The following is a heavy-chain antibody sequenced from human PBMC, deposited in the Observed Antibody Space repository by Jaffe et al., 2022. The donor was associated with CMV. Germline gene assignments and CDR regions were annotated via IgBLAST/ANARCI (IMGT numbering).Heavy chain of an antibody. D-gene: IGHD3-22*01. J-gene: IGHJ4*02. V-gene: IGHV3-23*01. CDR2: ISGSGGST. Sequence: EVQLLESGGGLVQPGGSLRLSCAASGFTFSSYAMSWVRQAPGKGLEWVSAISGSGGSTYYADSVKGRFTISRDNSKNTLYLQMNSLRAEDTAVYYCAKDGLYYYDSSGFFSYYFDYWGQGTLVTVSS. CDR3: AKDGLYYYDSSGFFSYYFDY. CDR1: GFTFSSYA.